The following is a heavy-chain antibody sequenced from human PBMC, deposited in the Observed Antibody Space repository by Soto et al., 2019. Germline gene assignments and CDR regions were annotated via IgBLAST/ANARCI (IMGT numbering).Heavy chain of an antibody. CDR2: INHSGST. CDR3: AAARPNRRWFDP. V-gene: IGHV4-34*01. Sequence: QVQLQQWGAGLLKPSETLSLTCAVYGGSFSGYYWSWIRQPPGKGLEWIGEINHSGSTNYNPSLKSRVTISVDTSKNQFSLKLSSVTAADTAVYYCAAARPNRRWFDPWGQGTLVTVSS. CDR1: GGSFSGYY. D-gene: IGHD6-6*01. J-gene: IGHJ5*02.